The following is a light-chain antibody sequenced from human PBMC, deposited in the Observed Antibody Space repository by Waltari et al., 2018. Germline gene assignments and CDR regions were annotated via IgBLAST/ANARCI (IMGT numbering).Light chain of an antibody. CDR2: SNN. Sequence: QSVLTQPPSASGTPGQRVTISCSGRSSNIGRNTVTWYQQLPGTAPKLLIYSNNQRPSGVPDRFSGSKSGTSASLAISGLQSEDEGDYYCAAWDDSLNGNVFGTGTKVTVL. CDR1: SSNIGRNT. V-gene: IGLV1-44*01. CDR3: AAWDDSLNGNV. J-gene: IGLJ1*01.